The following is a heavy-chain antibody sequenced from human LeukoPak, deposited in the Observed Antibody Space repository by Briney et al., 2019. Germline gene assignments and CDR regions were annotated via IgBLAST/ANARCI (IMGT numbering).Heavy chain of an antibody. Sequence: ASVKVSCEASGYTFTGYYMHWVRQAPGQGLEWMGWINPNSGGTNYAQKFQGRVTMTTDTSTSTAYMELRSLRSDDTAVYYCARDRCSGGSCYSYYFDYWGQGTLVTVSS. CDR2: INPNSGGT. CDR1: GYTFTGYY. CDR3: ARDRCSGGSCYSYYFDY. J-gene: IGHJ4*02. D-gene: IGHD2-15*01. V-gene: IGHV1-2*02.